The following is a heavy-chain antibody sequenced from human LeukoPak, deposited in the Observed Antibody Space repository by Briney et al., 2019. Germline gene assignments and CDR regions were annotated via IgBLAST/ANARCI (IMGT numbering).Heavy chain of an antibody. V-gene: IGHV3-30*03. Sequence: HPGGSLRLSCSASGFTFSSYGMHWVRQAPGKGLEWVAFISYDGTNKDYADSVKGRFTISRDNSKNTLYLQMNSLRPEDTALYYCARGGKKALAGTRSPQYFQHWGQGTQVTVSS. D-gene: IGHD6-19*01. CDR3: ARGGKKALAGTRSPQYFQH. CDR2: ISYDGTNK. CDR1: GFTFSSYG. J-gene: IGHJ1*01.